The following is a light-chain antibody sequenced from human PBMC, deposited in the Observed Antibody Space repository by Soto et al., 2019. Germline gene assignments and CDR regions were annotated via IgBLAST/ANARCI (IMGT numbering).Light chain of an antibody. CDR2: SNN. V-gene: IGLV1-44*01. CDR3: AAWDDSLGGSVV. CDR1: DANIGSNT. J-gene: IGLJ2*01. Sequence: QSVLTQPPSASGTPGQRVTISCSGSDANIGSNTVNWYQQLPGTAPKLLIYSNNHRPSWVTDRFSGSKSGTSASLAIRGLESEDEADYYCAAWDDSLGGSVVFGGGTTLAVL.